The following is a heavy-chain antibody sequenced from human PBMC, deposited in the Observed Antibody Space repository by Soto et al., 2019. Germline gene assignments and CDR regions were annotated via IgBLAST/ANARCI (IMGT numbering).Heavy chain of an antibody. J-gene: IGHJ4*02. V-gene: IGHV1-69*02. D-gene: IGHD3-10*01. CDR1: GGTFSSYT. Sequence: GASVKVSCKASGGTFSSYTISWVRQAPGQGLEWMGRIFPILGIANYAQKFQGRVTITADKSTSTAYMELSSLRSEDTAVYYCANYDDYYGSLSYWGQGTLVTVSS. CDR2: IFPILGIA. CDR3: ANYDDYYGSLSY.